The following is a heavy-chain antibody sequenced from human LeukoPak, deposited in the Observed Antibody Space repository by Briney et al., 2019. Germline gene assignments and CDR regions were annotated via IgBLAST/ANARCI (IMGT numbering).Heavy chain of an antibody. Sequence: PGGSLRLSCAASGFNFSTYNVNWVRQAPGKGLEWVSSISDSDNSMYYANSVKGRFTMSRDNTKNSLYLQMNSLRAEDTAIYYCAREAEEAFDIWGQGTMVTVSS. CDR1: GFNFSTYN. V-gene: IGHV3-21*01. D-gene: IGHD1-14*01. J-gene: IGHJ3*02. CDR2: ISDSDNSM. CDR3: AREAEEAFDI.